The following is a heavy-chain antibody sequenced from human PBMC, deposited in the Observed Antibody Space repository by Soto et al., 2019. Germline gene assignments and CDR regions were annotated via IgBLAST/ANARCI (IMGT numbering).Heavy chain of an antibody. D-gene: IGHD3-10*01. Sequence: WGSLRLSCAASGFTFSNYGMRWVRQSPGKGLEWVSVISGSGGTAFYADSVKGRFTVSRDNSKNTLFLQMSSLRDEDTAVYYCAKELWFGQRVFDFWGQGTLVTVSS. CDR2: ISGSGGTA. CDR1: GFTFSNYG. CDR3: AKELWFGQRVFDF. V-gene: IGHV3-23*01. J-gene: IGHJ4*02.